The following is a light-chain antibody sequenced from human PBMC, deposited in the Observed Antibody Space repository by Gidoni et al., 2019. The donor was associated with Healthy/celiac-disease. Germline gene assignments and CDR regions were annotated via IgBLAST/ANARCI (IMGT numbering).Light chain of an antibody. CDR2: AAS. CDR1: QGISNY. Sequence: IQMTQSPSSLSASVGDRVTITCRPSQGISNYLAWYQQKPGKVPKLLIYAASTLQSGVPSRFSGSGSGTDFTITISSLQPEDVATYYCQKYNSAPRTFGQGTKVEIK. CDR3: QKYNSAPRT. J-gene: IGKJ1*01. V-gene: IGKV1-27*01.